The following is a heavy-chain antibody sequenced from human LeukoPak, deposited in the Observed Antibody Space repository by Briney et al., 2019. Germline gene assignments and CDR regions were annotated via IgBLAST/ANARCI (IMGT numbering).Heavy chain of an antibody. CDR1: GYTFTSYY. Sequence: RASVKVSCKASGYTFTSYYVHWVRQAPGQGLGWMGWINPTHGGTNFAQKFQGRVTMTRDTSITTAYMELTRLISDDTAMYYCAIVTTADGYWGQGTPLTVSS. CDR2: INPTHGGT. D-gene: IGHD4-17*01. CDR3: AIVTTADGY. J-gene: IGHJ4*02. V-gene: IGHV1-2*02.